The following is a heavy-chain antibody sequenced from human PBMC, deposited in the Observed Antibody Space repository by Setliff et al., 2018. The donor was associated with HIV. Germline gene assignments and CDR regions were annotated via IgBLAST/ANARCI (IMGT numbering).Heavy chain of an antibody. J-gene: IGHJ6*04. CDR3: ASGKGVRGVILRGGLDV. CDR2: MNPNSGAT. CDR1: GHPFSNYD. Sequence: GASVKVSCKTSGHPFSNYDIIWVRRATGQGLEWMGWMNPNSGATGYAQKFKDRFIMTRDTSISTAYMELSSLTSEDTAVYYCASGKGVRGVILRGGLDVWGKGTTVTVSS. D-gene: IGHD3-10*01. V-gene: IGHV1-8*01.